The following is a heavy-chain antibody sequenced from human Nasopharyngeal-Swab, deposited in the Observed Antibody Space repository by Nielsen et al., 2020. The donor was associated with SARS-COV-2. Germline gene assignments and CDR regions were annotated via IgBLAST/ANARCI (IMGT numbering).Heavy chain of an antibody. D-gene: IGHD5-24*01. V-gene: IGHV1-18*01. CDR3: ARGRDETHP. CDR2: ISAADGNT. J-gene: IGHJ5*02. Sequence: ASVKVSCKASGYTFTSYGITWVRQAPGQGLEWVGWISAADGNTNYAQKLQGRVTMTTDTSTYTAYMELRSLRSDDTAVYYCARGRDETHPWGQGTLVTVSS. CDR1: GYTFTSYG.